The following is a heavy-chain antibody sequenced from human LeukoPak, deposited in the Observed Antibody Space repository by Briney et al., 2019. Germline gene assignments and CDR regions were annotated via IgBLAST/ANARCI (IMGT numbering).Heavy chain of an antibody. D-gene: IGHD2-15*01. J-gene: IGHJ4*02. CDR2: VYDSGST. Sequence: PSESLSLTCAVSGYSISSGYYWGWSRQAPGQGLEWIGGVYDSGSTYYNPSLKSRVTIAVVTSKNHFSLKLSSVTAAAPAVSYCTRLSILAVAHPFYWRRGTLVTVSS. CDR1: GYSISSGYY. CDR3: TRLSILAVAHPFY. V-gene: IGHV4-38-2*01.